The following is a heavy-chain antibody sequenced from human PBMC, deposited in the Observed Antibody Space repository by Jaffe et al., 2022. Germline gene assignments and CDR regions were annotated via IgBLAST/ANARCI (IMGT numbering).Heavy chain of an antibody. CDR1: GFTFSSYA. J-gene: IGHJ3*02. Sequence: EVQLLESGGGLVQPGGSLRLSCAASGFTFSSYAMSWVRQAPGKGLEWVSAISGSGGSTYYADSVKGRFTISRDNSKNTLYLQMNSLRAEDTAVYYCAKVLPALGILRFLEWLPSGAFDIWGQGTMVTVSS. CDR2: ISGSGGST. CDR3: AKVLPALGILRFLEWLPSGAFDI. V-gene: IGHV3-23*01. D-gene: IGHD3-3*01.